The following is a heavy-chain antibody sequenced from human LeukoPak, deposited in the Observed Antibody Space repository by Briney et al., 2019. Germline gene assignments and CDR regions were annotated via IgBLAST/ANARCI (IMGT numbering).Heavy chain of an antibody. V-gene: IGHV3-74*01. J-gene: IGHJ5*02. CDR2: NNGDGSTT. CDR3: ARDPRNVGLTP. Sequence: GGSLRLPCVASGFSLSGYWMYWVRQAPGKGLMYIWRNNGDGSTTNYADVVKGRFTMSRDNVKNTLYLQMNSLRVEDTAVYYCARDPRNVGLTPWGQGTLVTVSS. D-gene: IGHD2-15*01. CDR1: GFSLSGYW.